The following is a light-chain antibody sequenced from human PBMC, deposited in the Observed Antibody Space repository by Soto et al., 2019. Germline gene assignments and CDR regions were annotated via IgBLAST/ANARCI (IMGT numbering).Light chain of an antibody. J-gene: IGKJ2*01. CDR2: KAS. Sequence: DIQMTQSPSTLSASVGDRVTITCRASQSISSWLAWYQQKPGKAPKLLIYKASSLESGVPSRFSGSGSGTEFTLTISSLQPDDFATYYCQKYNDYAYTFGQGTKLEIK. CDR1: QSISSW. CDR3: QKYNDYAYT. V-gene: IGKV1-5*03.